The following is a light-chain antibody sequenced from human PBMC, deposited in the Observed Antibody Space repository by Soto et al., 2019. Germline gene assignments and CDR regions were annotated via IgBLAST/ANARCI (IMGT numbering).Light chain of an antibody. V-gene: IGKV2-30*02. CDR2: RVS. Sequence: DVVLTQSPVSLPVTLGEPASISCMSSRSLVHSDGNTYLNWFQQRPGHSPRRLVYRVSNRDSGVPDNFSGSGSGTDFTLKISRVEAEDVGVYYCMQALQTPWTFGLGTKVDI. CDR3: MQALQTPWT. CDR1: RSLVHSDGNTY. J-gene: IGKJ1*01.